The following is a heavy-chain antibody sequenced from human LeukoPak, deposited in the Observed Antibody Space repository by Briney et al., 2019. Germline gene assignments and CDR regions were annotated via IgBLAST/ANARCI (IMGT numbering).Heavy chain of an antibody. D-gene: IGHD5-18*01. V-gene: IGHV3-23*01. CDR3: AKSTGRYSYDAPGDY. CDR2: ISGSGIST. Sequence: GGSLRLSCAASGFTLSSYAMSWVRQAPGKGLEWVSVISGSGISTYYGDSMKGRFTISRDNSKNTLYLQMNGLGAEDTAVYYCAKSTGRYSYDAPGDYWGQGTLVTVSS. J-gene: IGHJ4*02. CDR1: GFTLSSYA.